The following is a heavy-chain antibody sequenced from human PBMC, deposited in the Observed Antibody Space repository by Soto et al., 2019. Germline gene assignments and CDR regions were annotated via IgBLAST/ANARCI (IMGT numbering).Heavy chain of an antibody. CDR2: ISSSSSYI. J-gene: IGHJ4*02. Sequence: EVQLVESGGGLVKPGGSLRLSCAASGFTFSSYSMNWVRQAPGKGLEWVSSISSSSSYIYYADSVKGRFTISRDNAKNSLYLQMYSLRAEDTAVYYCARERGIAARPAYFDYWGQGTLVTVSS. CDR1: GFTFSSYS. D-gene: IGHD6-6*01. V-gene: IGHV3-21*01. CDR3: ARERGIAARPAYFDY.